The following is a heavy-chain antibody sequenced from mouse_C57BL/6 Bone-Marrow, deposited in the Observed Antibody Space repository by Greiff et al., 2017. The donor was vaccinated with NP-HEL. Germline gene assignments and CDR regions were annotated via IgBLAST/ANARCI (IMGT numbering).Heavy chain of an antibody. J-gene: IGHJ4*01. CDR3: ARRYYYGSSYDAMDY. D-gene: IGHD1-1*01. CDR2: ISNGGGST. V-gene: IGHV5-12*01. CDR1: GFTFSDYY. Sequence: EVKLVESGGGLVQPGGSLKLSCAASGFTFSDYYMYWVRQTPEKRLEWVAYISNGGGSTYYPDTVKGRFTISRDNAKNTLYLQMSRLKSEETAMYYCARRYYYGSSYDAMDYWGQGTSVTVSS.